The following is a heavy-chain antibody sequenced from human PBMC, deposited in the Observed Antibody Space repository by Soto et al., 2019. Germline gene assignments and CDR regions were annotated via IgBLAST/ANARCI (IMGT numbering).Heavy chain of an antibody. J-gene: IGHJ5*02. V-gene: IGHV2-5*02. CDR1: GFSLSTGGMG. CDR3: AHRRTTTDILTMYPDGFDP. Sequence: QITLKESGPTLVKPTQTLTLTCTFSGFSLSTGGMGVGWIRQAPGKSLECLGIIYWDDDKRYSPSLKNKITITKDTSKTQVALIMTNMDPVDTATYYCAHRRTTTDILTMYPDGFDPWGPGILVTVSP. CDR2: IYWDDDK. D-gene: IGHD3-9*01.